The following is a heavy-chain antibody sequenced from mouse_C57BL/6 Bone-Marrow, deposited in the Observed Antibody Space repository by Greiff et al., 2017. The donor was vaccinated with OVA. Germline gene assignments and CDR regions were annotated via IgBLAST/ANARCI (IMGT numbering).Heavy chain of an antibody. V-gene: IGHV1-26*01. CDR1: GYTFTDYY. J-gene: IGHJ2*01. CDR3: TIGTLIYYYGSSSYYFDY. D-gene: IGHD1-1*01. CDR2: INPNNGGT. Sequence: EVQLQQSGPELVKPGASVKISCKASGYTFTDYYMNWVKQSHGKSLEWIGDINPNNGGTSYNQKFKGKATLTVDKSSSTAYMELRILTSEDSSVYYCTIGTLIYYYGSSSYYFDYWGQGTTLTVSS.